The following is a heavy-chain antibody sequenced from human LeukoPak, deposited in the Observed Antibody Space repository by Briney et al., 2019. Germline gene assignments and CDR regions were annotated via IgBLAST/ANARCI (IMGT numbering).Heavy chain of an antibody. CDR2: TSGSGDDT. Sequence: GGSLRLSCAASGFTFNSYAMSWVRQAPGKGLEWVSATSGSGDDTYSADSVKGRFNISRDNSKNTLYLQMNSLRAEDTAVYYCAKSRLGYYDSSGYPDWGQGTLVTVSS. CDR3: AKSRLGYYDSSGYPD. J-gene: IGHJ4*02. D-gene: IGHD3-22*01. CDR1: GFTFNSYA. V-gene: IGHV3-23*01.